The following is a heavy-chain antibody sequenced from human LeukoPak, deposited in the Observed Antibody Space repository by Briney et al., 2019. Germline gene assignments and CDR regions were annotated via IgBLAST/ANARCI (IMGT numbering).Heavy chain of an antibody. J-gene: IGHJ3*02. D-gene: IGHD3-22*01. Sequence: PSETLSLTCTVSGGSISSYYWSWIRQPPGKGLEWIGYIYYSGSTNYNPSLKSRVTISVDTSKNQFSLKLSSVTAADTAVYYCARGGGIVVAFDIWGQGTMVTVSS. CDR3: ARGGGIVVAFDI. CDR1: GGSISSYY. V-gene: IGHV4-59*01. CDR2: IYYSGST.